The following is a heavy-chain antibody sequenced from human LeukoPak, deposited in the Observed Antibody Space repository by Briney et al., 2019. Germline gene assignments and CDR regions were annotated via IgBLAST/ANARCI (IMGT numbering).Heavy chain of an antibody. V-gene: IGHV3-11*01. Sequence: GGSLRLSCAASGFTFSDYYMSWIRQAPGKGLEWVSYISSSGSTIYYADSVKGRFTISRDNAKNSLYLQMNSLRAEDTAVYYCAREIVVVPAAMKGIYYYYGMDVWGQGTTVTVSS. CDR2: ISSSGSTI. CDR1: GFTFSDYY. D-gene: IGHD2-2*01. CDR3: AREIVVVPAAMKGIYYYYGMDV. J-gene: IGHJ6*02.